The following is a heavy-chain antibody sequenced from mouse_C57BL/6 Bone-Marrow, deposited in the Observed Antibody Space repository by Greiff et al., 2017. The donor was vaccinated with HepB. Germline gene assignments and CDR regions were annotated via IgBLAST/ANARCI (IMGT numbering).Heavy chain of an antibody. Sequence: EVQGVESGGDLVKPGGSLKLSCAASGFTFSSYGMSWVRQTPDKRLEWVATISSGGSYTYYPDSVKGRFTISRDNAKNTLYLQMSSLKSEDTAMYYCARPLNWDAYAMDYWGQGTSVTVSS. D-gene: IGHD4-1*01. CDR3: ARPLNWDAYAMDY. CDR1: GFTFSSYG. J-gene: IGHJ4*01. CDR2: ISSGGSYT. V-gene: IGHV5-6*01.